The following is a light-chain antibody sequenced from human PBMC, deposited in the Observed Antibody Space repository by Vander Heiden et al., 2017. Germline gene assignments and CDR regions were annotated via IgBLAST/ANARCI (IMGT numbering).Light chain of an antibody. CDR2: DAT. V-gene: IGKV3-11*01. CDR3: QQRSNWTPLT. Sequence: LVLTQSPATLSLSPGERATRSYRASQSLSTYLASYQLKPAPAPRLLIYDATNSATGIPAFTIPISSIVPEDFAVYYCQQRSNWTPLTFGGGTKVEIK. CDR1: QSLSTY. J-gene: IGKJ4*01.